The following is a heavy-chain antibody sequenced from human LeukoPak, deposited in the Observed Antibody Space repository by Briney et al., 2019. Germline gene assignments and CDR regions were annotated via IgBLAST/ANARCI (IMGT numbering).Heavy chain of an antibody. CDR1: GYTFTGYY. Sequence: ASVKVFCKGSGYTFTGYYMHWVRQAPGQRLEWMGWINPNSGDTKYAQKFQGRVTMTRDTSLSTVYVELSRLRSDDTAVYYCARDGLAVALMFDYWGRGTLVTVSS. CDR3: ARDGLAVALMFDY. CDR2: INPNSGDT. D-gene: IGHD6-19*01. J-gene: IGHJ4*02. V-gene: IGHV1-2*02.